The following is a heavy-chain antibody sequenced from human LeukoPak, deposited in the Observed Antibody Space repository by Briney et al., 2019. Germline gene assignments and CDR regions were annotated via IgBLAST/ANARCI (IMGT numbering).Heavy chain of an antibody. J-gene: IGHJ4*02. V-gene: IGHV4-39*01. CDR3: ASDEY. CDR1: GGTISTSSYH. Sequence: SETLSLTCTVSGGTISTSSYHWGWIRQPPGKGQEWIVSFHYSGDTYYNPSLKSRVTISGDTAKNQFSLKLSSVTAADPAVYYCASDEYWGQGTLVTVSS. CDR2: FHYSGDT.